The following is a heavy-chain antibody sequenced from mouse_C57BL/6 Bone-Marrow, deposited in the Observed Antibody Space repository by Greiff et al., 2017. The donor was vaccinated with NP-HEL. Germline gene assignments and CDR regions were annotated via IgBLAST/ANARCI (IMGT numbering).Heavy chain of an antibody. D-gene: IGHD3-2*02. Sequence: LQESGAELVRPGTSVKMSCKASGYTFTNYWIGWAKQRPGHGLEWIGDIYPGGGYTNYNEKFKGKATLTADKSSSTAYMQFSSLTSEDSAIYYCARVDSSGFFAYWGQGTLVTVSA. CDR2: IYPGGGYT. CDR1: GYTFTNYW. J-gene: IGHJ3*01. CDR3: ARVDSSGFFAY. V-gene: IGHV1-63*01.